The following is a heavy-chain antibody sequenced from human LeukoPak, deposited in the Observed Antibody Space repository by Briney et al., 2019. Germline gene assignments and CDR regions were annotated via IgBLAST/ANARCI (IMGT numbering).Heavy chain of an antibody. CDR1: GYSINTGYY. Sequence: PSETLSLTCAVSGYSINTGYYWGWIRQPPGKGLEWIGTIYHSGSTYYNPSLKSRVTISVDTSNNQFSLKLSSVTAADTAVYYCAGLDSSWYFGFDPWGQGTLVTVSS. CDR3: AGLDSSWYFGFDP. D-gene: IGHD6-13*01. CDR2: IYHSGST. V-gene: IGHV4-38-2*01. J-gene: IGHJ5*02.